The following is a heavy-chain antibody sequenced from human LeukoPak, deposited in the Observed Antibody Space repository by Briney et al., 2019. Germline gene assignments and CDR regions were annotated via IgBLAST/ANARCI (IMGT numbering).Heavy chain of an antibody. J-gene: IGHJ5*02. CDR2: MNPNSGNT. CDR1: GYTFTIYD. V-gene: IGHV1-8*03. Sequence: GASVKVSCKASGYTFTIYDINWVRQATGQGREWMGWMNPNSGNTGYTQKFQGRVTITRNTSISTAYMELSSLRSEDTAVYYCARVGSSSTSREYNWFDPWGQGTLVTVSS. D-gene: IGHD2-2*01. CDR3: ARVGSSSTSREYNWFDP.